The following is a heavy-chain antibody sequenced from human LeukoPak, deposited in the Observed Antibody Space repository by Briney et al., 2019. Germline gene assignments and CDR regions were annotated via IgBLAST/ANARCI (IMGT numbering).Heavy chain of an antibody. Sequence: GGSLRLSCAASGFTFSSYAMHWVRQAPGKGLEWVAVISYDGSNKYYADSVKGRFTISRDNSKNTLYLQMNSLRAEDTAVYYCARDSGPYGSGGQAYYYYGMDVWGKGTTVTVSS. CDR2: ISYDGSNK. V-gene: IGHV3-30*04. CDR1: GFTFSSYA. J-gene: IGHJ6*04. CDR3: ARDSGPYGSGGQAYYYYGMDV. D-gene: IGHD3-10*01.